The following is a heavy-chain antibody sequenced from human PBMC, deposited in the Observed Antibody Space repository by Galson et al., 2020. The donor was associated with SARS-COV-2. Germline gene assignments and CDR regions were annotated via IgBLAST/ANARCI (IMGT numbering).Heavy chain of an antibody. D-gene: IGHD6-13*01. CDR3: AHSEIAAAGHDAFDI. CDR2: IYWDDDK. J-gene: IGHJ3*02. Sequence: SGPTLVKPTQTLTLTCTFSGFPLSTSRVGVGWIRQPPGKALEWLALIYWDDDKRYSPSLKSRLTITKDTSKNQVVLTMTNMDPVDTATYYCAHSEIAAAGHDAFDIWGQGTMVTVSS. CDR1: GFPLSTSRVG. V-gene: IGHV2-5*02.